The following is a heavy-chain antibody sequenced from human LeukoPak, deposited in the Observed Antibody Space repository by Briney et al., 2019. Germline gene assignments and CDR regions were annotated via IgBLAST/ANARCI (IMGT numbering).Heavy chain of an antibody. CDR2: IIPIFGTA. V-gene: IGHV1-69*06. Sequence: SVKVSCKPSGGTFSSYAISWVRQAPGQRLEWMGRIIPIFGTANYAQKFQGRVTITADKSTSTAYMELSSLRSEDTAVYYCARPTTVTTPLGYWGQGTLVTVSS. CDR3: ARPTTVTTPLGY. J-gene: IGHJ4*02. D-gene: IGHD4-17*01. CDR1: GGTFSSYA.